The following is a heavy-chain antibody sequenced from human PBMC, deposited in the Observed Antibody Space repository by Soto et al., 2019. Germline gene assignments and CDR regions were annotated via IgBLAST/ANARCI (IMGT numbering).Heavy chain of an antibody. CDR3: AAVVDYDILTGYSGYYYMDV. V-gene: IGHV1-58*02. CDR2: IVVGSGNT. J-gene: IGHJ6*03. CDR1: GFTFTSSA. D-gene: IGHD3-9*01. Sequence: QMQLVQSGPEVKKPGTSVKVSCKASGFTFTSSAMQWVRQARGQRLEWIGWIVVGSGNTNYAQKFQERVTITRDMSTSTAYMELSSLRSEDTAVYYCAAVVDYDILTGYSGYYYMDVWGKGTTVTVSS.